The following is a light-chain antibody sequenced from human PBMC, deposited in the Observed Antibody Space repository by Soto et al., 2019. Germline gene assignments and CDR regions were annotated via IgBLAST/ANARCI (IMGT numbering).Light chain of an antibody. CDR3: QRYNSYLFT. Sequence: DIQMTQSPSTLSASVGDRVTITCRAGQSISSWLAWYQQKPGTAPKLLIYDVSSLESGVPSRFSGSGSGTEFALTISSLQPDDFATYYCQRYNSYLFTFGPGTKVDIK. J-gene: IGKJ3*01. CDR2: DVS. V-gene: IGKV1-5*01. CDR1: QSISSW.